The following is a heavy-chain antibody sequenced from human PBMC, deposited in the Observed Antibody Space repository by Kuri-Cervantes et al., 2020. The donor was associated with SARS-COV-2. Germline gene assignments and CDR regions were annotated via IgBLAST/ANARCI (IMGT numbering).Heavy chain of an antibody. Sequence: ASVKVSCKASGYTFTGYYMHWVRQAPGQGLEWMGRINPNSGCTNYAQKFQGRVTMTRDTSISTAYMELSRLRSDDTDVYYCARAGGISSGYYYRLDYWGQGTLVTVSS. D-gene: IGHD3-22*01. CDR1: GYTFTGYY. V-gene: IGHV1-2*05. J-gene: IGHJ4*02. CDR2: INPNSGCT. CDR3: ARAGGISSGYYYRLDY.